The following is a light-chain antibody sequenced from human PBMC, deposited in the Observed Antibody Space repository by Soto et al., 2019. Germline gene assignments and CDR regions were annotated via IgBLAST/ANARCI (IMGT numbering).Light chain of an antibody. J-gene: IGLJ2*01. CDR1: SSDVGGYNY. V-gene: IGLV2-14*01. Sequence: QSALTQPASVSGSPGQSITISCTGTSSDVGGYNYVSWYQQHPGKAPKLMIYDVSNRPSWVSNRFSGSKSGNTASLTISGLQAEDEDDYYCRSYTSSSTLVVFGGGTKLTVL. CDR3: RSYTSSSTLVV. CDR2: DVS.